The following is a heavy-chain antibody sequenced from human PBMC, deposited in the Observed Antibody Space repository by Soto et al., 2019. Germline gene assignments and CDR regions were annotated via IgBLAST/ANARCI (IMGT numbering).Heavy chain of an antibody. CDR2: IYYSGST. V-gene: IGHV4-39*01. D-gene: IGHD3-22*01. CDR3: ARHPVLGYYYDSSGPPDYYYGMDV. J-gene: IGHJ6*02. CDR1: GGTISSSSFY. Sequence: PSETLCLTCTASGGTISSSSFYWGWIRQPPGQGLEWIGSIYYSGSTYYNPSLKSPVNISVDTSKNQFSLKLSSVTAADTAVYYCARHPVLGYYYDSSGPPDYYYGMDVWGQGTTVTVSS.